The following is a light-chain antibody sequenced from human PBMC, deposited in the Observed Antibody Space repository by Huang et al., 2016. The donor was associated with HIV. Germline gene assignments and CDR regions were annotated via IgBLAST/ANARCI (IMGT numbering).Light chain of an antibody. CDR1: QNINTN. J-gene: IGKJ1*01. V-gene: IGKV3-15*01. Sequence: EIVMTQSPATLSVSPGDRATLSCRASQNINTNLAWYQQKPGQAPRLLIYGASTRATGIPTRFSGSVSGTHFTLTITSLQSGDFAVYFCQQYNNWPPWTFGQGTKVDIK. CDR2: GAS. CDR3: QQYNNWPPWT.